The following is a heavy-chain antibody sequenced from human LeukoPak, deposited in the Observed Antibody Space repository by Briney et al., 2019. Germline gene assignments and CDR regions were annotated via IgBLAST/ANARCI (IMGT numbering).Heavy chain of an antibody. V-gene: IGHV3-23*01. CDR1: GFTLSTYA. D-gene: IGHD3-10*02. CDR2: ISGSASST. Sequence: GGSLRLSCAASGFTLSTYAMSWVRQAPGKGLEWVSAISGSASSTYYADSVKGRFTISRDNAKNSLNLQMNSLRAEDTAVYYCAELGITMIGGVWGKGTTVTISS. J-gene: IGHJ6*04. CDR3: AELGITMIGGV.